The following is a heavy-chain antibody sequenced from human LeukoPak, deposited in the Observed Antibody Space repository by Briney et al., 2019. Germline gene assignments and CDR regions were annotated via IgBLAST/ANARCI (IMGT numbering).Heavy chain of an antibody. J-gene: IGHJ6*03. CDR2: ISAYNGNT. V-gene: IGHV1-18*01. D-gene: IGHD6-13*01. CDR3: ARFTGSSWYGSVVYYYYMDV. CDR1: GYTFTSYG. Sequence: ASVKVSCKASGYTFTSYGISWVRQAPGQGLEWMGWISAYNGNTNYAQKLQGRVTMTTDTSTSTAYMELRSLRSDDTAVYYCARFTGSSWYGSVVYYYYMDVWGKGTTVTVSS.